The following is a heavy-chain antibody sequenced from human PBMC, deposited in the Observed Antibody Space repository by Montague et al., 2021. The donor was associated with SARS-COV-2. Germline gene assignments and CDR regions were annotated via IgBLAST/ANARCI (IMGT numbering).Heavy chain of an antibody. V-gene: IGHV6-1*01. CDR2: YN. CDR3: ARQDTSGWLTFDY. J-gene: IGHJ4*02. D-gene: IGHD6-19*01. Sequence: YNDYALSVKSRLNIQPDSAKNQFSLQLTSVTPEDTAIYYCARQDTSGWLTFDYWGQGILVTVS.